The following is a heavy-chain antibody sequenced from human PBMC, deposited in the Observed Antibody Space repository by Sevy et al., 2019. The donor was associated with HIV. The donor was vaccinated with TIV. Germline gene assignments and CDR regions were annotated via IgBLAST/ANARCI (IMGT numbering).Heavy chain of an antibody. D-gene: IGHD6-19*01. CDR2: ISYDGSRH. J-gene: IGHJ4*02. V-gene: IGHV3-30-3*01. CDR1: EFMFSTYA. CDR3: ARDAGYSTDWYPSDY. Sequence: GRSLRLSCAASEFMFSTYAMHWVRQAPGKGLEWVAVISYDGSRHYYGESVKGRFTISRDNSKNTLFLQMNSLRLEDTAFYYCARDAGYSTDWYPSDYWGQGTLVTVSS.